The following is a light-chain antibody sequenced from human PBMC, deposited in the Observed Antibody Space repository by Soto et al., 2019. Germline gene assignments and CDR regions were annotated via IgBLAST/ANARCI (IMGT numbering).Light chain of an antibody. CDR1: SSDVGGYNY. Sequence: QSALTQPRSVSGSPGQSVAISCTGTSSDVGGYNYVSWYQQHPGKAPKLMIYDVTKRPSGVPDRFSASKSGNTAPLTISGLQADDEADYYCCSYAGSYSYVFGTGTKVTVL. CDR2: DVT. J-gene: IGLJ1*01. CDR3: CSYAGSYSYV. V-gene: IGLV2-11*01.